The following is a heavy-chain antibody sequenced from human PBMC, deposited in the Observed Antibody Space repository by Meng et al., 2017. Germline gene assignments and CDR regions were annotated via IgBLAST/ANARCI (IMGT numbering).Heavy chain of an antibody. D-gene: IGHD4-17*01. Sequence: QVQFVQSGAEVKSPGASVRVSCEAYGYTFTDHYLHWVRQAPGQGPEWMGRIHPKSGDTDYAQKFRGKVTMTRDTSIRTAYMELIRLISDDTAVYYCTRGGDYGDYLDWWGQGTRVTGAS. V-gene: IGHV1-2*06. CDR2: IHPKSGDT. CDR3: TRGGDYGDYLDW. CDR1: GYTFTDHY. J-gene: IGHJ4*02.